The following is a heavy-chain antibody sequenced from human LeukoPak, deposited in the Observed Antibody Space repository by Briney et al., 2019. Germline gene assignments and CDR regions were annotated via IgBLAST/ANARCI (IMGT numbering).Heavy chain of an antibody. CDR1: GGSISSGSYY. J-gene: IGHJ5*02. Sequence: PSETLSLTCTVSGGSISSGSYYWSWIRQPAGKGLEWIGRIYTSGSTNYNPSLKSRVTISVDTSKNQFSLKLSSVTAADTAVYYCARHHKFSYESENWFDPWGQGTLVTVSS. CDR2: IYTSGST. V-gene: IGHV4-61*02. D-gene: IGHD5-12*01. CDR3: ARHHKFSYESENWFDP.